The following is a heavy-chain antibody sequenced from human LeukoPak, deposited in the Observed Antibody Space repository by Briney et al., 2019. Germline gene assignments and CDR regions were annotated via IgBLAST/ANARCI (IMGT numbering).Heavy chain of an antibody. CDR2: IKQDGSEK. V-gene: IGHV3-7*01. CDR3: ARDRRPSIYGGLDS. J-gene: IGHJ5*02. D-gene: IGHD4-23*01. Sequence: PGGSLRLSCAASGFTFSDYWMSWVRQPSGKGLEWVANIKQDGSEKYYVDSVKGRFTISRDNAKNSLYLQMNSLTAEDTAVYYCARDRRPSIYGGLDSWGQGTLVTVSS. CDR1: GFTFSDYW.